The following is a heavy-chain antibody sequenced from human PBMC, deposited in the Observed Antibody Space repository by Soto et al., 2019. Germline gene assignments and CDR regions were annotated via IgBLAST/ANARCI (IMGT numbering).Heavy chain of an antibody. CDR1: GYTFIGYY. J-gene: IGHJ4*02. CDR3: TIVRVADSALDH. D-gene: IGHD3-10*02. V-gene: IGHV1-2*02. CDR2: SNPDSGNT. Sequence: ASVKVSCKASGYTFIGYYIHWVRLVPGQGLEWMGWSNPDSGNTKYAQNFQGRVTMTRDTSISTAFMELSRLRSDDTAMYYCTIVRVADSALDHWGQGTLVTVSS.